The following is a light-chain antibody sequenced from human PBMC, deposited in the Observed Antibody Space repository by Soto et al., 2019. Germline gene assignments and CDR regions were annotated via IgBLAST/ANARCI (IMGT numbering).Light chain of an antibody. CDR2: GAS. CDR1: QSVSSY. J-gene: IGKJ2*01. Sequence: EIVLTQSPATLSLSPGERATLSCRASQSVSSYLAWYQQKPGQAPRLLIYGASNRATGTPARFSGSGSGTDFTLTISSLQPEDFAVYYCQQRGKWPRTFGQGTKLEIK. CDR3: QQRGKWPRT. V-gene: IGKV3-11*01.